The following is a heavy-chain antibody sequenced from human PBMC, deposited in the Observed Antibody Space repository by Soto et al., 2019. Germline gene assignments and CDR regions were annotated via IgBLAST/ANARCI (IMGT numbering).Heavy chain of an antibody. D-gene: IGHD2-8*01. CDR3: ARGVYCTNGVCPQYFQH. Sequence: QVQLQQWGAGLLKPSETLSLTCAVYGGSFSGYYWSWIRQPPGKGLEWIGEINHSGRTNYNPSLKSRVTMSVDPSKNQFSLKLSSVTAADTAVYYCARGVYCTNGVCPQYFQHWGQGTLVTVSS. V-gene: IGHV4-34*01. CDR2: INHSGRT. CDR1: GGSFSGYY. J-gene: IGHJ1*01.